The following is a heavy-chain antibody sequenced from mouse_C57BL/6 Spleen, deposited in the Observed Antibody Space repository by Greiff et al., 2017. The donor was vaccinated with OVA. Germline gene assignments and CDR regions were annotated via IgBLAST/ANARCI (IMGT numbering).Heavy chain of an antibody. Sequence: VQLQQSGPELVKPGASVKIPCKASGYTFTDYNMDWVKQSHGKSLEWIGDINPNNGGTIYNQKFKGKATLTVDKSSSTAYMELRSLTSEDTAVYYSARSPSYDGSSSWYFDVWGTGTTVTVSS. D-gene: IGHD1-1*01. V-gene: IGHV1-18*01. J-gene: IGHJ1*03. CDR3: ARSPSYDGSSSWYFDV. CDR1: GYTFTDYN. CDR2: INPNNGGT.